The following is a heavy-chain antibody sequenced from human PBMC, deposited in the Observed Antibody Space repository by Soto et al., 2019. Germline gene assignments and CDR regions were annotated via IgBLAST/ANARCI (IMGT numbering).Heavy chain of an antibody. Sequence: QVQLVQSGAEVKKPGSSVKVSCKASGGTFSSYSINWVRQAPGQGLEWMGEIIPIFGTANYAQKFQGRVTITADESTSTAYMELSSLRSEDTAVYYCAQFFGEYSYGQRYLGDWGQGTLVSVSS. CDR2: IIPIFGTA. V-gene: IGHV1-69*01. J-gene: IGHJ4*02. D-gene: IGHD3-16*01. CDR3: AQFFGEYSYGQRYLGD. CDR1: GGTFSSYS.